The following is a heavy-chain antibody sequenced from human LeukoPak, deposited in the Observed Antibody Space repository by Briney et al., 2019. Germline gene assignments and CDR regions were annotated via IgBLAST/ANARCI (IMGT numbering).Heavy chain of an antibody. V-gene: IGHV4-59*08. CDR2: IYYSGST. J-gene: IGHJ2*01. CDR1: GGSISSYY. Sequence: SETLSLTCTVSGGSISSYYWSWIRQPPGKGLEWIGYIYYSGSTNYNPSLKSRVTISVDTSKNQFSLKLSSVTAADTAVYYCARKAGGYYDAHWYFDLWGRGTLVTVSS. D-gene: IGHD2/OR15-2a*01. CDR3: ARKAGGYYDAHWYFDL.